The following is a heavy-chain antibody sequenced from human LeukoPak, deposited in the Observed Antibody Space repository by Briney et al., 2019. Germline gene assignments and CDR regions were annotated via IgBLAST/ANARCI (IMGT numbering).Heavy chain of an antibody. CDR1: GGSFTDYS. V-gene: IGHV4-34*01. J-gene: IGHJ4*02. D-gene: IGHD5-12*01. Sequence: SETLSLTCAVYGGSFTDYSWTWIRQPPGKGLEWIGEINHSGSTNYTPSLKSRVTISVDTSKNQFSLKLSSVTAADTAVYYCARGRSGYVWGYWGQGTLVTVSS. CDR3: ARGRSGYVWGY. CDR2: INHSGST.